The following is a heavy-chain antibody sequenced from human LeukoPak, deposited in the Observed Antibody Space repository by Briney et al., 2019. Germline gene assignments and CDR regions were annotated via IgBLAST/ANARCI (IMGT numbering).Heavy chain of an antibody. CDR1: GYAFTNYD. D-gene: IGHD6-6*01. CDR3: ARWLVRGSRSSYFDY. Sequence: ASVKVSCKASGYAFTNYDFNWVRQATGQGLEWMGWMNPNSGATGYAQKFQGRVTMTRDTSINTAYMELSSLRSEDTAVYYCARWLVRGSRSSYFDYWGQGTLVTVSS. V-gene: IGHV1-8*01. CDR2: MNPNSGAT. J-gene: IGHJ4*02.